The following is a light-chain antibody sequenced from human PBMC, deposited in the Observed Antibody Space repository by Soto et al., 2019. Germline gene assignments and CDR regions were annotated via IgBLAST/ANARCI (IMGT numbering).Light chain of an antibody. CDR2: DDT. Sequence: SYELTQPPSVSVAPGQTARITCGGNNIGSESVHWYHQKPGQAPVVVVYDDTDRPSGIPERFSGSNSGNTATLTISRVEVGDEADYYCQVWDSSSDHYVFGPGPKLTVL. CDR3: QVWDSSSDHYV. CDR1: NIGSES. J-gene: IGLJ1*01. V-gene: IGLV3-21*02.